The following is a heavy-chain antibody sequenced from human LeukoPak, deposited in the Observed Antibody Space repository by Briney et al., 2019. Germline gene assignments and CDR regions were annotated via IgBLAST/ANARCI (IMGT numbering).Heavy chain of an antibody. D-gene: IGHD3/OR15-3a*01. CDR2: ISNDGSST. J-gene: IGHJ4*02. V-gene: IGHV3-74*01. Sequence: PGGSLRLSCAASGFTFSVYWMHRVRQAPGKGLVWVSRISNDGSSTTYADSVKGRFTISRDDAKNTVYLQMNSLRAEDTAVYYCVRDSPTGYYTDHWGQGTLVTVSS. CDR3: VRDSPTGYYTDH. CDR1: GFTFSVYW.